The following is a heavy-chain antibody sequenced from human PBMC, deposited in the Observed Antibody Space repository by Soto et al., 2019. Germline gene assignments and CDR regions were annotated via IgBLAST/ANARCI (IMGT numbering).Heavy chain of an antibody. CDR2: TYYRSKWYN. D-gene: IGHD6-13*01. Sequence: GLGRTYYRSKWYNDYAVSVKSRITINPDTSKNQFSLQLNSVTPEDTAVYYCASEAAAGTFPFDYWGQGTLVTVSS. V-gene: IGHV6-1*01. J-gene: IGHJ4*02. CDR3: ASEAAAGTFPFDY.